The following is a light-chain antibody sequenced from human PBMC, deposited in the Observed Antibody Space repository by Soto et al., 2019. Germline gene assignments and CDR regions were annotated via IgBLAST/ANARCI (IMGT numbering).Light chain of an antibody. V-gene: IGLV2-14*01. J-gene: IGLJ1*01. CDR1: SSDVGGYIY. CDR3: SSYTSSSTLLV. CDR2: DVS. Sequence: QSALTQPASVSGSPGQSITISCTGTSSDVGGYIYVSWYQQHPGKAPKLMIYDVSNRPSGVSNRFSGSKSGNTASLTISGLQAEDEADYYCSSYTSSSTLLVFGTGTKLTVL.